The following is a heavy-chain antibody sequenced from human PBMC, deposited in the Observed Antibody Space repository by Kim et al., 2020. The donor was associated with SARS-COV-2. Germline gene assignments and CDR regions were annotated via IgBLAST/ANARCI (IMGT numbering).Heavy chain of an antibody. CDR2: INCGSGNT. D-gene: IGHD3-10*01. CDR1: GYTFTTYA. Sequence: ASVKVSCKASGYTFTTYAMHWVRQAPGQRLEWMGWINCGSGNTKYSQRFQDRITITRDTSASSAYMELSSLRSEDTTVYYCTGEGGFSGRTQDGMDVWGQGASFTVSS. CDR3: TGEGGFSGRTQDGMDV. J-gene: IGHJ6*02. V-gene: IGHV1-3*01.